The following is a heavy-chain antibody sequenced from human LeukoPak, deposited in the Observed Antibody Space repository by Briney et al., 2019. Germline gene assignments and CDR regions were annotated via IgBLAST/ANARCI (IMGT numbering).Heavy chain of an antibody. CDR1: GFTFSYYG. J-gene: IGHJ4*02. CDR2: ISYDGSNK. D-gene: IGHD5-12*01. V-gene: IGHV3-30*18. CDR3: AKVRVGYSGCRHPPDFDY. Sequence: GGSLRLSCAAYGFTFSYYGMHWVRQAPGKGLEWVAVISYDGSNKYYADSVKGRFTISRDNSKNTLYLQMNSLRAEDTAVYYCAKVRVGYSGCRHPPDFDYWGQGTLVTVSS.